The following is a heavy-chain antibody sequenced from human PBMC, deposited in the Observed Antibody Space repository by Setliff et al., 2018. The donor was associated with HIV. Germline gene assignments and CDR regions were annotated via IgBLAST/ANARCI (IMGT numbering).Heavy chain of an antibody. D-gene: IGHD3-10*01. J-gene: IGHJ5*02. CDR3: AKRRGSGTLYDAFDP. CDR2: IYHSGST. CDR1: SYSISSGYY. V-gene: IGHV4-38-2*01. Sequence: PSETLSLTCAVSSYSISSGYYWGWIRQPPGKGLEWIGNIYHSGSTYYNPSLKSRVTISLDASQTRCSLTLASVTATDTAVYFCAKRRGSGTLYDAFDPWGQGILVTVSS.